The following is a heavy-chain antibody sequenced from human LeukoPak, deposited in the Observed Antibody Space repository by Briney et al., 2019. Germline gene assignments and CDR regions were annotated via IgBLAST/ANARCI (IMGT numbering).Heavy chain of an antibody. J-gene: IGHJ6*02. CDR1: GGSISSSSYY. Sequence: TSETLSLTCTVSGGSISSSSYYWGWIRQPPGKGLEWIGSIYYSGSTYYNPSLKSRVTISADTSKNQFSLKLSSVTAADTAVYYCARRTIFYGMDVWGQGTTVTVSS. D-gene: IGHD3-9*01. V-gene: IGHV4-39*01. CDR3: ARRTIFYGMDV. CDR2: IYYSGST.